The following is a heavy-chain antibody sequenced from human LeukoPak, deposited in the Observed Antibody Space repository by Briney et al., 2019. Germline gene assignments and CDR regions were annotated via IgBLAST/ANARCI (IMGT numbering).Heavy chain of an antibody. CDR3: ARNPNAWGYGDYSAELGY. V-gene: IGHV1-18*01. Sequence: GASVKVSCKASGYTFTSYGISWVRQAPGQGLEWMGWISAYNGNTNYAQKLQGRVTITTDTSTSTAYMELRSLRSDDTAVYYCARNPNAWGYGDYSAELGYWGQGTLVTVSS. J-gene: IGHJ4*02. CDR1: GYTFTSYG. CDR2: ISAYNGNT. D-gene: IGHD4-17*01.